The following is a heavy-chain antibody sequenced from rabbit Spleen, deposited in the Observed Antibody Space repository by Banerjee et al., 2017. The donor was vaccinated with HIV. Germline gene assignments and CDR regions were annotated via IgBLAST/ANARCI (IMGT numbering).Heavy chain of an antibody. V-gene: IGHV1S40*01. J-gene: IGHJ4*01. CDR2: ISTGSGDT. CDR3: AREYSSYSGDIDM. CDR1: GFSFSSSYY. Sequence: QSVEESGGDLVQPEGSLTLTCTASGFSFSSSYYIGWVRQAPGKGLEWIGGISTGSGDTNYASWAKGRFTISKTSSTTVILQMTSLTAADTATYFCAREYSSYSGDIDMWGQGTLVTVS. D-gene: IGHD1-1*01.